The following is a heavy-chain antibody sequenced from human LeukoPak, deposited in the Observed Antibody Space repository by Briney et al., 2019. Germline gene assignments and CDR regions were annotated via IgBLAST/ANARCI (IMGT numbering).Heavy chain of an antibody. Sequence: SVKVSCKASGYTFTGYYMHWVRQAPGQGLEWMGWIIPIFGTANYAQKFQGRVTITTDESTSTAYMELSSLRSEDTAVYYCARPHYYGSGSYYNDAFDIWGQGTMVTVSS. CDR3: ARPHYYGSGSYYNDAFDI. D-gene: IGHD3-10*01. V-gene: IGHV1-69*05. CDR1: GYTFTGYY. J-gene: IGHJ3*02. CDR2: IIPIFGTA.